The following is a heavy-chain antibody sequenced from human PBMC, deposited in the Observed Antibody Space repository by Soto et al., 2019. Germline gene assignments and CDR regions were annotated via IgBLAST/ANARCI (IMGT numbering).Heavy chain of an antibody. CDR3: ARDLVRSSWYSSYYYYGMDV. V-gene: IGHV3-30-3*01. J-gene: IGHJ6*02. Sequence: GGSLRLSCAASGFTFSSYAMHWVRQAPGKGLEWVAVISYDGSNKYYADSVKGRFTISRDNSKNTLYLQMNSLRAEDTAVYYCARDLVRSSWYSSYYYYGMDVWGQGTTVTVSS. CDR1: GFTFSSYA. D-gene: IGHD6-13*01. CDR2: ISYDGSNK.